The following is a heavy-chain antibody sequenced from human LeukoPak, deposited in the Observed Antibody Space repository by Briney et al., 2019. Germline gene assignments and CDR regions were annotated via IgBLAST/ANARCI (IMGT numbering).Heavy chain of an antibody. CDR2: ISSDGFRT. CDR1: GFTFSYFA. J-gene: IGHJ4*02. D-gene: IGHD1/OR15-1a*01. CDR3: ARDLGTTGSNFDL. V-gene: IGHV3-64*01. Sequence: GGSLRLSCAASGFTFSYFAFHWVRQAPGKGLEFVSTISSDGFRTNYANSVKGRFAISRDNSKNMLFLQMGSLRDEDTAVYYCARDLGTTGSNFDLWGQGSLVTFSS.